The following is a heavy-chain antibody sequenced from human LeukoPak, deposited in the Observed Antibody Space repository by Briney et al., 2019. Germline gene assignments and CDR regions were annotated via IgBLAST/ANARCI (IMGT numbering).Heavy chain of an antibody. Sequence: ASVKVSCKASGYTFTDYYIHWVRQAPGQGLEWMGWINPNTGGTNYAQKFQGRVTMTRDTSISTAYMELSSLRSEDTAVYFCASAPRYSSSWPNNWFDPWGQGTLVTVSS. J-gene: IGHJ5*02. CDR2: INPNTGGT. CDR1: GYTFTDYY. CDR3: ASAPRYSSSWPNNWFDP. V-gene: IGHV1-2*02. D-gene: IGHD6-13*01.